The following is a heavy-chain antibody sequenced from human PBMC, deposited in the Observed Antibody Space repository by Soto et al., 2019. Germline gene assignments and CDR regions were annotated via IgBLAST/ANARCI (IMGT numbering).Heavy chain of an antibody. CDR2: IWYDGSNK. D-gene: IGHD3-16*02. V-gene: IGHV3-33*01. Sequence: QVQLVESGGGVVQPGRSLRLSCAASGFTFSSYGMHWVRQAPGKGLEWVAVIWYDGSNKYYADSVKGRFTIFRDNSKNTLYLEMNSLRAEDTAVYYCAREYDDYVWGSYRSFWCDPWGQGTLVTVSS. J-gene: IGHJ5*02. CDR1: GFTFSSYG. CDR3: AREYDDYVWGSYRSFWCDP.